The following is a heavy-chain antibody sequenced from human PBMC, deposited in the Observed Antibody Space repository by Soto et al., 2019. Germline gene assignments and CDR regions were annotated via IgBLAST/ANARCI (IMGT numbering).Heavy chain of an antibody. D-gene: IGHD6-19*01. CDR1: GDSVSSNSAA. Sequence: PSQTLSLTCAISGDSVSSNSAAWNWIRQSPSRGLEWLGRTYYRSKWYNDYAVSVKSRITINPDTSKNQFSLQLNSVTPEDTAVYYCARDRGIAVAGTSAYYYYYGMDVWGQGTTVTVSS. J-gene: IGHJ6*02. V-gene: IGHV6-1*01. CDR3: ARDRGIAVAGTSAYYYYYGMDV. CDR2: TYYRSKWYN.